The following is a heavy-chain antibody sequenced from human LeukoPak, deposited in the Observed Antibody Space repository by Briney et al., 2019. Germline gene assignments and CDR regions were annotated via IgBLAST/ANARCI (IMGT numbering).Heavy chain of an antibody. J-gene: IGHJ4*02. CDR3: ARLRGGYYYDY. V-gene: IGHV3-7*01. D-gene: IGHD3-22*01. CDR1: GFTFSNYW. CDR2: IKQDGSEK. Sequence: AGSLRLSCAASGFTFSNYWMSWVRQAPGKGLEWVANIKQDGSEKYYVESVKGRFTISRDNAKNSLYLQMNSLRAEDTAVYYCARLRGGYYYDYWGQGTLVTVSS.